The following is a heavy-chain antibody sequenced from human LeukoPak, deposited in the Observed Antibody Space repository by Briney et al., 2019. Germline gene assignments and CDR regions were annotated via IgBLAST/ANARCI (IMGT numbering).Heavy chain of an antibody. Sequence: PGGSLRLSCAASGFTFSSYGKHWVRQAPGKGLEWVAFIRYDGSNKYYADSVKGRFTISRDNSKNTLYLQMNSLRAEDTAVYYCAKVYSRTSIAGAYYFDYWGQGTLVTVSS. V-gene: IGHV3-30*02. CDR2: IRYDGSNK. J-gene: IGHJ4*02. CDR1: GFTFSSYG. D-gene: IGHD1-26*01. CDR3: AKVYSRTSIAGAYYFDY.